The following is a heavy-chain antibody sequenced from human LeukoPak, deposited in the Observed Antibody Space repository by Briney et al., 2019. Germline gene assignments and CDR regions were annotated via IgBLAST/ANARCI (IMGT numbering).Heavy chain of an antibody. D-gene: IGHD2-15*01. Sequence: GGSLRLSCAASGFTFMNYDMHWVRQTPDKGLEWVAHIWHDGGKQYYADSMKGRFTISRDNSKNTLYLEMSSLRIEDTAIYYCARDPNYCSGGSCFSGITFLHYWGQGTLVTVSS. J-gene: IGHJ4*02. CDR2: IWHDGGKQ. CDR1: GFTFMNYD. V-gene: IGHV3-33*08. CDR3: ARDPNYCSGGSCFSGITFLHY.